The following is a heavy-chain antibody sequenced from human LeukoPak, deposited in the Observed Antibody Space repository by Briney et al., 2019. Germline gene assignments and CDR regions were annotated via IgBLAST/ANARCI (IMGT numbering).Heavy chain of an antibody. CDR2: TYYRSKWYT. Sequence: SQTLSLTCAISGDSVSSNSAAWNWVRQSPSRGLEWLGRTYYRSKWYTDYAESVKSRKTINPDTSKNQLSLQVNSVTPEDTAVYYCARGSSRIYYYDSSGYSHAFDYWGQGILVTVSS. V-gene: IGHV6-1*01. CDR1: GDSVSSNSAA. J-gene: IGHJ4*02. D-gene: IGHD3-22*01. CDR3: ARGSSRIYYYDSSGYSHAFDY.